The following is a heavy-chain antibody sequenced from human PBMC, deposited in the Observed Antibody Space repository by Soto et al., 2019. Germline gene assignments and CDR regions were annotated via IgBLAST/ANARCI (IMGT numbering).Heavy chain of an antibody. V-gene: IGHV1-69*01. CDR2: IIPIFGTA. J-gene: IGHJ4*02. D-gene: IGHD3-22*01. CDR1: GGTFSSYA. CDR3: ARGFYDSSGYYTDIDY. Sequence: QVQLVQSGAEVKKPGSSVKVSCKAAGGTFSSYAISWVRQAPGRGLEWMGGIIPIFGTANYAQKFQGRVTITADESTSTAYMELSSLRSEDTAVYYCARGFYDSSGYYTDIDYWGQGTLVTVSS.